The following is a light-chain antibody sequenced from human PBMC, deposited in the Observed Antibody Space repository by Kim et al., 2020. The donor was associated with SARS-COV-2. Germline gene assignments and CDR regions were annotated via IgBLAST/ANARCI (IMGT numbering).Light chain of an antibody. CDR3: QKYDSATWT. Sequence: ASVGDRVTITCRASQVINNYLAWYQQKPGKAPTVLIYGASTLLSGVPSRFSGSGSGTDFTLTISSLQPEDVATYYCQKYDSATWTFGHGTKVDIK. CDR1: QVINNY. CDR2: GAS. V-gene: IGKV1-27*01. J-gene: IGKJ1*01.